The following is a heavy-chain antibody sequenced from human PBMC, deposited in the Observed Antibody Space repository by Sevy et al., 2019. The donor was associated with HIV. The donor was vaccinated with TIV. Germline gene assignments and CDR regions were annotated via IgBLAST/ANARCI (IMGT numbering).Heavy chain of an antibody. CDR3: AKDPYGDYVRGGHFFDY. CDR2: SSWNSGSI. V-gene: IGHV3-9*01. J-gene: IGHJ4*02. CDR1: GFTFDDYA. Sequence: GGSLRLSCAASGFTFDDYAMHWVRQAPGKGLEWVSGSSWNSGSIGYADSVKGRYIISRDNAKNSLYLQMNSLRAEDTALYYCAKDPYGDYVRGGHFFDYWGQGTLVTVSS. D-gene: IGHD4-17*01.